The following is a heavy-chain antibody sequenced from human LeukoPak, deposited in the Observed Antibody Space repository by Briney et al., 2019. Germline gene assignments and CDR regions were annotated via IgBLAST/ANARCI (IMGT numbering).Heavy chain of an antibody. CDR2: ISSSSSYI. V-gene: IGHV3-21*01. CDR3: ARSSGTTGKMRAFDP. Sequence: GGSLRLSCAASGFTFSSYSMNWVRQAPGNGLEWVSSISSSSSYIYYADSVKGRFTISRDNAKNSLYLQMNSLRAEDTAVYYCARSSGTTGKMRAFDPWGQGTLVTVSS. J-gene: IGHJ5*02. CDR1: GFTFSSYS. D-gene: IGHD1-7*01.